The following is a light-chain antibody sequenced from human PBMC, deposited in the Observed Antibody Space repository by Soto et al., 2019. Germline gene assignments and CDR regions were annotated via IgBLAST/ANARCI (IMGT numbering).Light chain of an antibody. J-gene: IGKJ5*01. V-gene: IGKV3-20*01. CDR2: GAS. CDR1: QSVSSSY. Sequence: EIVLTQSPGTLSLSPGERATLSCRASQSVSSSYLAWYQQTPGQAPSLLIYGASRRATGIPDRFSGSGSGTDFTLTSSRLEPEDFAVYYCQQYDSSPITFGQGTRLEI. CDR3: QQYDSSPIT.